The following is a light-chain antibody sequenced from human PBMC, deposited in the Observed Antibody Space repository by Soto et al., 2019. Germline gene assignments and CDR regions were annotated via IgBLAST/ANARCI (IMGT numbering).Light chain of an antibody. CDR1: QSVSNNY. J-gene: IGKJ1*01. CDR3: KQYGSSGT. V-gene: IGKV3-20*01. Sequence: EIVLTQSPGTLSLSPGERATLSCRASQSVSNNYLAWYQQKPGQAPRLLIYGASNRATGIPDRFRGSGSGTDFTLSISRLEPEDFAVYYCKQYGSSGTFGQGTKVESK. CDR2: GAS.